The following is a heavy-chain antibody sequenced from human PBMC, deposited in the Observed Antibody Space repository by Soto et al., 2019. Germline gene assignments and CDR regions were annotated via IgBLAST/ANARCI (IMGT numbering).Heavy chain of an antibody. CDR3: ARVRRRSESGSDLDY. CDR2: INHSGST. J-gene: IGHJ4*02. Sequence: SETLSLTCAVYGGSFRGYYWSRIRQPPGKGLEWIGEINHSGSTNYNPSLKSRVTISVDTSKNQFSLKLSSVTAADTAVYYCARVRRRSESGSDLDYWGQGTLVTVSS. D-gene: IGHD1-26*01. CDR1: GGSFRGYY. V-gene: IGHV4-34*01.